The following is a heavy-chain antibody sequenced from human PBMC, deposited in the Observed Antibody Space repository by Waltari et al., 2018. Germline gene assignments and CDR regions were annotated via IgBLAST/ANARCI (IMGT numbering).Heavy chain of an antibody. Sequence: EVQLVQSGAEVKKPGESLRISCKGSGYSFTSYWINWVRQRPGKGLEWMGRIDPSDSYTNYSPSVQGHVTISADKSISTAYLQWSSLKASDTAMYYCARLYNTNPSFRENWFDPWGQGTLVTVSS. CDR2: IDPSDSYT. CDR1: GYSFTSYW. D-gene: IGHD1-20*01. CDR3: ARLYNTNPSFRENWFDP. J-gene: IGHJ5*02. V-gene: IGHV5-10-1*03.